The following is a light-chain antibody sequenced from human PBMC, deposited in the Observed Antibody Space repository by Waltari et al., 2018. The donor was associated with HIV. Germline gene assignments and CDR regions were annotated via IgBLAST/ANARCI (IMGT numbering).Light chain of an antibody. J-gene: IGLJ2*01. CDR1: SSDVGGYNY. CDR3: CSYAGNYTFV. CDR2: DVS. Sequence: QSALTQPRSVSGSPGQSVTISCTGTSSDVGGYNYDSWYQQHPGKAPKFMIYDVSKRPSGVPDRFSGSKSGNTASLTISGLQAEDEADYYCCSYAGNYTFVFGGGTKLTVL. V-gene: IGLV2-11*01.